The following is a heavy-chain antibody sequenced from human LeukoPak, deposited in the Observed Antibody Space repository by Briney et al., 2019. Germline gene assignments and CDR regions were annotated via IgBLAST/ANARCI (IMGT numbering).Heavy chain of an antibody. CDR1: GYTFASYG. J-gene: IGHJ4*02. V-gene: IGHV1-18*01. CDR3: TRDLGQWLLQGIFFDY. Sequence: ASVKVSCKASGYTFASYGISWVRQAPGQGPEWMGWISAYSTYNGNTNYAQKFQGRVTMTTDTSTSTAYMELRSLRSDDTAVYYCTRDLGQWLLQGIFFDYWGQGTPVTVSS. CDR2: ISAYSTYNGNT. D-gene: IGHD5-12*01.